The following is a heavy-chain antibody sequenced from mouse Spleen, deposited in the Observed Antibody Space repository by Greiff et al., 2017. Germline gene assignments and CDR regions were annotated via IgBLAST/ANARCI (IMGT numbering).Heavy chain of an antibody. Sequence: EVQLQQSGPELVKPGASVKISCKASGYTFTDYYMNWVKQSHGKSLEWIGDINPNNGGTSYNQKFKGKATLTVDKSSSTAYMELRSLTSEDSAVYYCASREGSFYWYFDVWGAGTTVTVSS. CDR1: GYTFTDYY. J-gene: IGHJ1*01. CDR3: ASREGSFYWYFDV. D-gene: IGHD1-1*02. V-gene: IGHV1-26*01. CDR2: INPNNGGT.